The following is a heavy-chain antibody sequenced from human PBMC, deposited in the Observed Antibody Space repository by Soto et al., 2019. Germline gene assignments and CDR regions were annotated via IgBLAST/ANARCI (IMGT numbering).Heavy chain of an antibody. V-gene: IGHV1-2*04. CDR2: IIPIFGGT. D-gene: IGHD2-15*01. Sequence: ASVKVSCKASGGTFSSYAISWVRQAPGQGLEWMGGIIPIFGGTNYAQKFQGWVTMTRDTSISTAYMELSRLRSDDTAVYYCARRLGITRYCSGGSCYSLVYWGQGTLVTVSS. J-gene: IGHJ4*02. CDR1: GGTFSSYA. CDR3: ARRLGITRYCSGGSCYSLVY.